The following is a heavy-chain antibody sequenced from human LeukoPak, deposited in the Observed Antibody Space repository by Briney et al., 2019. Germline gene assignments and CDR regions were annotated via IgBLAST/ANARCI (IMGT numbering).Heavy chain of an antibody. Sequence: SETLSLTCAVSGYSISSGYYWGWIRQPPGKGPEWIGSIYHSGSTYYNPSLKSRVTISVDTSKNQFSLKLSSVTAADTAVYYCARHREIAAAGPRYWYFDLWGRGTLVTVSS. CDR2: IYHSGST. D-gene: IGHD6-13*01. V-gene: IGHV4-38-2*01. CDR1: GYSISSGYY. CDR3: ARHREIAAAGPRYWYFDL. J-gene: IGHJ2*01.